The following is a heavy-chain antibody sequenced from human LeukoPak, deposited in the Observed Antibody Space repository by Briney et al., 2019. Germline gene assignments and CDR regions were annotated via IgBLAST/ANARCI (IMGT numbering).Heavy chain of an antibody. CDR1: GGSFSGYY. D-gene: IGHD3-22*01. Sequence: SETLSLTCAVYGGSFSGYYWSWIRQPPGKGLEWIGEINHSGSTNYNPSLKSRVTISVDTSKNQFSLKLSSVTAADTAVYYCARDAFYYDSSGPLQNWFDPWGQGTLVTVSS. J-gene: IGHJ5*02. CDR2: INHSGST. V-gene: IGHV4-34*01. CDR3: ARDAFYYDSSGPLQNWFDP.